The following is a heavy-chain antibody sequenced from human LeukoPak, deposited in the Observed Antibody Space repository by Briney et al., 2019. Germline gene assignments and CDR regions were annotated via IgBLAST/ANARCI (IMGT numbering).Heavy chain of an antibody. Sequence: GGSLRLSCAASGFTFSSYSMNWVRQAPGKGLEWVSSITRSSIYIYYADSVKGRFTISRDNAKSTVYLQMNSLRAEDTAVYYCARDYYYSVDYWGQGTLVTVSS. CDR2: ITRSSIYI. J-gene: IGHJ4*02. CDR1: GFTFSSYS. D-gene: IGHD3-22*01. CDR3: ARDYYYSVDY. V-gene: IGHV3-21*01.